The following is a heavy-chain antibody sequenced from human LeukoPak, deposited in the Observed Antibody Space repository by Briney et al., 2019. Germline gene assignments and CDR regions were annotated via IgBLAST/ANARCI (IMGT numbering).Heavy chain of an antibody. CDR2: VNAHSGGT. D-gene: IGHD4-17*01. CDR1: GYTFTGYY. CDR3: ARDGYGDYVGAFDI. J-gene: IGHJ3*02. Sequence: ASVKVSCKASGYTFTGYYMHWVRQAPGQGLEWMGRVNAHSGGTNYAQKFQGRVTMTRDTSISTAYMELSRLRSDDTAVYYCARDGYGDYVGAFDIWGQGTMVTVSS. V-gene: IGHV1-2*06.